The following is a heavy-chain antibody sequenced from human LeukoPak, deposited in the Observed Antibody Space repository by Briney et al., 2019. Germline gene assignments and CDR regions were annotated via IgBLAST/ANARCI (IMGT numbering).Heavy chain of an antibody. CDR3: ARLRPMVQGVIITSRWFDP. D-gene: IGHD3-10*01. CDR1: GYTFTSYG. Sequence: GASEKVSCKASGYTFTSYGISWVRQAPGQGLEWMGLISAYNGNTNYAQKLQGRVTMTTDTSTSTAYMELRSLRSDDTAVYYCARLRPMVQGVIITSRWFDPWGQGTLVTVSS. CDR2: ISAYNGNT. J-gene: IGHJ5*02. V-gene: IGHV1-18*01.